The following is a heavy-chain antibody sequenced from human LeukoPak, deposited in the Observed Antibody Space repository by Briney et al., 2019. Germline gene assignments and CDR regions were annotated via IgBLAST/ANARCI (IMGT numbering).Heavy chain of an antibody. J-gene: IGHJ4*02. Sequence: SETLSLTCTVSGASISNYYWSWIRQPPGKGLEWIGFGHYTGSSNYNPSLKSRVTTSVDTSKNQFSLKLSSVTAADTAVYYCAGHDNSGYYSLDSWGQGALVTVSS. D-gene: IGHD3-22*01. CDR3: AGHDNSGYYSLDS. CDR2: GHYTGSS. CDR1: GASISNYY. V-gene: IGHV4-59*08.